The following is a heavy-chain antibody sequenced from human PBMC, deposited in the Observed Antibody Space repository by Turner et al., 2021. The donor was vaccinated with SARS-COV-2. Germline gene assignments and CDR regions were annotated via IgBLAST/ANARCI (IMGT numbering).Heavy chain of an antibody. CDR2: ISPISGTA. J-gene: IGHJ6*02. Sequence: QVQLVQSGAEVKKPGSSVKVSCNASVGTFSRYAISWVRQATGQGLEWMGGISPISGTANHAQKFQGRVTITADESTSTAYVELSSLRSEDTAVYYCARGKNYYGSGSYYPTHYYYGMDVWGQGTTVTVSS. CDR3: ARGKNYYGSGSYYPTHYYYGMDV. CDR1: VGTFSRYA. V-gene: IGHV1-69*01. D-gene: IGHD3-10*01.